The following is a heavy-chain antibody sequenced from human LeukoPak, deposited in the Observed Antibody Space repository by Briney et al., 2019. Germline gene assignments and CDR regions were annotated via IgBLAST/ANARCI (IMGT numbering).Heavy chain of an antibody. V-gene: IGHV3-30*18. D-gene: IGHD3-10*01. CDR3: AKENVLLWFGESRGFDY. CDR1: GFTFSSYG. CDR2: ISYDGSNK. Sequence: GGSLRLSCAASGFTFSSYGMHWVRQTPGKGLEWVAVISYDGSNKYYADSVKGRFTISRDNSKNTLYLQMNSLRAEDTAVYYCAKENVLLWFGESRGFDYWGQGTLVTVS. J-gene: IGHJ4*02.